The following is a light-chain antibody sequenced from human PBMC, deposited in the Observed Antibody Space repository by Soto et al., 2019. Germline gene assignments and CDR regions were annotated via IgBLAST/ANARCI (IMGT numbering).Light chain of an antibody. CDR2: GAS. J-gene: IGKJ1*01. CDR3: QQYNNWPWT. V-gene: IGKV3-15*01. Sequence: EIVMTQSPATLSVSPGERATISSRASQSVSSNLARYQQKPGQAPRLLIYGASTRATGIPARFSGSGSGTEFTLTISSLQSEDFAVYYCQQYNNWPWTFGQGTKV. CDR1: QSVSSN.